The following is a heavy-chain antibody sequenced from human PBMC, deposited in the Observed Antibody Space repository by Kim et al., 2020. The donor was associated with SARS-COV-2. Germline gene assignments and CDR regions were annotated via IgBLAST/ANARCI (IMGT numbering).Heavy chain of an antibody. J-gene: IGHJ4*02. V-gene: IGHV3-74*01. CDR2: IHSDDSST. Sequence: GGSLRLSCAASGFTFSSYWMHWVRQAPGEGLVWVSRIHSDDSSTNYADSVKGRFTISRDNTKNTLYLQMNGLRAEDTAVYYCVRDGRGYNRPPGDDWGRGTLVTVSS. CDR3: VRDGRGYNRPPGDD. CDR1: GFTFSSYW. D-gene: IGHD5-12*01.